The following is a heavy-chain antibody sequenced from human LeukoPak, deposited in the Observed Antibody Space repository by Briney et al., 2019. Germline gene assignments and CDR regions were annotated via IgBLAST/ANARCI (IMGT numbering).Heavy chain of an antibody. D-gene: IGHD4-11*01. CDR3: TRWRNYYSNYVGFDP. CDR2: IKRKAYGGTS. Sequence: PGRSLRLSCTASGFTFRDYAMSWVRQAPGKGLEWVGFIKRKAYGGTSEYAASVKGRFTISRDDSTSIVYLQMNSLKTEDTAVYYCTRWRNYYSNYVGFDPWGQGTLVTVSS. V-gene: IGHV3-49*04. J-gene: IGHJ5*02. CDR1: GFTFRDYA.